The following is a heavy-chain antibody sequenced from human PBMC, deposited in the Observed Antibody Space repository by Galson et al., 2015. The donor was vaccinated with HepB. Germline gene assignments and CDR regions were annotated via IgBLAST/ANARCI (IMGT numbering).Heavy chain of an antibody. CDR2: ISGSGGST. CDR1: GFTFSSYA. CDR3: AKGMVVAATPYGSDV. Sequence: SLRLSCAASGFTFSSYAINWVRQAPGKGLEWVSAISGSGGSTYYADSVKGRFTISRDNSKNTLYLEMKNLRAEDTAVYYCAKGMVVAATPYGSDVWGQGTTVTVSS. V-gene: IGHV3-23*01. D-gene: IGHD2-15*01. J-gene: IGHJ6*02.